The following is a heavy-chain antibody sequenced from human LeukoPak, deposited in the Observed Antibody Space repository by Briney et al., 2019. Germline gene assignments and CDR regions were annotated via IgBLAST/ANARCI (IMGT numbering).Heavy chain of an antibody. CDR3: ARGRSTYYYYYMDV. CDR2: INHSGST. J-gene: IGHJ6*03. CDR1: GGSFSGYY. Sequence: SETLSLTWAVYGGSFSGYYWSWIRQPPGKGLEWIGEINHSGSTNYNPSLKSRVTISVDTSKNQFSLKLSSVTAADTAVYYCARGRSTYYYYYMDVWGKGTTVTVSS. V-gene: IGHV4-34*01.